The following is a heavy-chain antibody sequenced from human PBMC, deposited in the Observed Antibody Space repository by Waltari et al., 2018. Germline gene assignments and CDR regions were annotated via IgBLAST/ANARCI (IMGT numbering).Heavy chain of an antibody. V-gene: IGHV4-34*10. CDR3: AKNWVGTTFDY. CDR2: INGNAGET. D-gene: IGHD1-26*01. Sequence: QVQLRESGPGLVKPSETLSLTCAVSGASVSGYWWTWIRQPPGRGLEWIGEINGNAGETNYSPSLMSRVTISKDASKSQFFLKLNSVTAADTAVYYCAKNWVGTTFDYWGQGVLVTVSS. CDR1: GASVSGYW. J-gene: IGHJ4*02.